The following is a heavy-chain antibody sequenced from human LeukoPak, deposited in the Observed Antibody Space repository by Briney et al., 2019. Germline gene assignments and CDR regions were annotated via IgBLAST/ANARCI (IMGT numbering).Heavy chain of an antibody. CDR3: TRDPGIQLWRSLDY. D-gene: IGHD5-18*01. Sequence: GGFLRLSCVVSGFSFGSEAMSWVRQAPGRGLEWVSSISPGGGTTYYADSVKGRFTISRDNSKNTLYLQMNSLKTEDTAVYYCTRDPGIQLWRSLDYWGQGTLVTVSS. J-gene: IGHJ4*02. CDR2: ISPGGGTT. CDR1: GFSFGSEA. V-gene: IGHV3-23*01.